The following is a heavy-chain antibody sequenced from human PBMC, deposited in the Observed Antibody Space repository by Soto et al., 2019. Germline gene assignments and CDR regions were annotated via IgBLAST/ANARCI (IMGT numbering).Heavy chain of an antibody. CDR2: IKQDGSEK. J-gene: IGHJ6*02. V-gene: IGHV3-7*05. Sequence: GGSLRLSCAASGFTFSSYWMSWVRQAPGKGLEWVANIKQDGSEKYYVDSVKGRFTISRDKAKNSLYLQMNSLRAEDTAVYYCARDGGWTYYYYGMDVWGQGTTVTVSS. CDR1: GFTFSSYW. CDR3: ARDGGWTYYYYGMDV. D-gene: IGHD3-16*01.